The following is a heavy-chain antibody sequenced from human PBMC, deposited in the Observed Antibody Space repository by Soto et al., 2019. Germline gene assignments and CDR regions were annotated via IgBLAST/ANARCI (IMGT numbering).Heavy chain of an antibody. J-gene: IGHJ5*02. CDR1: GGTFSSYT. V-gene: IGHV1-69*04. D-gene: IGHD2-15*01. Sequence: SVKVSCKASGGTFSSYTISWVRQAPGQGLEWMGRIIPILGIANYAQKFQGRVTITADKSTSTAYMELSSLRSEDTAVYYCARDRSGYCSGGSCYSSWFDPWGQGTLVTVSS. CDR3: ARDRSGYCSGGSCYSSWFDP. CDR2: IIPILGIA.